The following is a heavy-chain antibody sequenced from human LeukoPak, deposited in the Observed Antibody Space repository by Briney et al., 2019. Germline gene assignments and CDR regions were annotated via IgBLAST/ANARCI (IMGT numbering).Heavy chain of an antibody. J-gene: IGHJ4*02. CDR2: IWYDGSNK. CDR1: GFTFSTYG. CDR3: ASQMVAASSY. D-gene: IGHD2-15*01. V-gene: IGHV3-33*01. Sequence: PGRSLRLSCAASGFTFSTYGMNWVRQAPGKGLEWVAVIWYDGSNKYYADSVKGRFTISRDNSKDTLYLQMNSLRAEDTAMYYCASQMVAASSYWGQGTLVTVS.